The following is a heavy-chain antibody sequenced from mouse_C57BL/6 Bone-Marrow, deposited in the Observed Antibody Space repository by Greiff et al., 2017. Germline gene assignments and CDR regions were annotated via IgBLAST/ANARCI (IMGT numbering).Heavy chain of an antibody. V-gene: IGHV1-82*01. Sequence: QVQLQQSGPELVKPGASVKISCKASGYAFSSSWMNWVKQRPGKGLEWIGRIYPGDGDTNYNGKFKGKATLTADKSSSTAYMQLSSLTSEDSAVYFCARHYGYGDWYFDVWGTGTTVTVSS. J-gene: IGHJ1*03. CDR2: IYPGDGDT. D-gene: IGHD2-2*01. CDR1: GYAFSSSW. CDR3: ARHYGYGDWYFDV.